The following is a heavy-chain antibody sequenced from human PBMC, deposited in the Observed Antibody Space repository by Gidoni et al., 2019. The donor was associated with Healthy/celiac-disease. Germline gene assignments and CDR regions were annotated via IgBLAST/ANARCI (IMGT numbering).Heavy chain of an antibody. J-gene: IGHJ3*02. V-gene: IGHV4-61*02. Sequence: QVQLQESGPGLVKPSQTLSLTCTVSGGSFSSGSYYWSWIRQPAGKGLEWIGRIYTSGSNNYNPSLKRRVTISVDTSKNQFSLKLSSVTAADTAVDYCARGAAGAMIAFDIWGQGTMVTVSS. CDR3: ARGAAGAMIAFDI. CDR2: IYTSGSN. CDR1: GGSFSSGSYY. D-gene: IGHD6-13*01.